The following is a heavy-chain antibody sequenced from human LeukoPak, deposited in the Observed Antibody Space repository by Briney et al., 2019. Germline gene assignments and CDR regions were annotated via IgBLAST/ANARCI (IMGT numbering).Heavy chain of an antibody. V-gene: IGHV3-48*01. J-gene: IGHJ4*02. CDR2: ITYSSRII. CDR1: GFTFSSYA. D-gene: IGHD4-17*01. CDR3: ARDRLHYGEYEKTLDY. Sequence: GGSLRLSCAASGFTFSSYAMSWVRQAPGKGLEWVSYITYSSRIIYYADSVRGRFTISRDNAKNPLYLQMNSLRVDDTAVYYCARDRLHYGEYEKTLDYWGQGTLVTVSS.